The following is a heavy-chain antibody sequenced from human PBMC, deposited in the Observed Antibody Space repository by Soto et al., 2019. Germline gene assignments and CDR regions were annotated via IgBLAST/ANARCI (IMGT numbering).Heavy chain of an antibody. V-gene: IGHV3-7*01. CDR2: IHGDGGKI. D-gene: IGHD5-18*01. Sequence: PGGSLRLSCAASGFMFSAYWMSWVRQAPGKGLEWVANIHGDGGKIYYVDSVKGRFTIFRDNAKRSLYLQMNSLRAEDTAVYYCARDFYGGYTYGPGDYWGQGALVTVSS. CDR3: ARDFYGGYTYGPGDY. J-gene: IGHJ4*02. CDR1: GFMFSAYW.